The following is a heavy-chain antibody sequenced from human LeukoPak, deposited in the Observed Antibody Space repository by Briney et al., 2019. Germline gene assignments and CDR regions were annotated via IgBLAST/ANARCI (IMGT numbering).Heavy chain of an antibody. J-gene: IGHJ4*02. CDR1: GFTFSSYA. CDR3: AKDLAIPGGYFDY. CDR2: ISGSGGST. Sequence: GGSLRLSCAASGFTFSSYAMSWVRQAPGKGLEWVLAISGSGGSTYYADSVKGRFTISRDNSKNTLYLQMNSLRAEDTAVYYCAKDLAIPGGYFDYWGQGTLVTVSS. D-gene: IGHD3-16*01. V-gene: IGHV3-23*01.